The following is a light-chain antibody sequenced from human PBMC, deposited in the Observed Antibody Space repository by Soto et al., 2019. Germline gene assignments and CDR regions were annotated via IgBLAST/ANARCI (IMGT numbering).Light chain of an antibody. J-gene: IGKJ5*01. Sequence: IMLTQSPDTLSLSPVERATVSCMASQTVSSNYLAWCQQRPGQAPRLLIYGASTRAAGIPDRFSGSGSGTDFTLTITRLEPEDSAVYFCQQYTGPPATFGQGTRLEIK. CDR2: GAS. CDR3: QQYTGPPAT. V-gene: IGKV3-20*01. CDR1: QTVSSNY.